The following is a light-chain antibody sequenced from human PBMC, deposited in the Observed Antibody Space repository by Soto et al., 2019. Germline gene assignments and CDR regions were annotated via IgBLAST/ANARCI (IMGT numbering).Light chain of an antibody. J-gene: IGKJ2*01. V-gene: IGKV3-20*01. Sequence: IVLTLSPGTLSLSPGDRATLSCRASQSVGSSDLAWYQQKPGQAPRLLIYGASTRATGIPDRFSGSESGTDFTLTISRLEPEDFAVDYFQQYGGSPVYNFGQCTKSDI. CDR1: QSVGSSD. CDR3: QQYGGSPVYN. CDR2: GAS.